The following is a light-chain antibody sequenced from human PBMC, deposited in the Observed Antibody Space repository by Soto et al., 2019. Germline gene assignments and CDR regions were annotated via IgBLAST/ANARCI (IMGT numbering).Light chain of an antibody. CDR1: QSVSSSY. J-gene: IGKJ4*01. CDR3: QQYVTSPT. CDR2: GAS. Sequence: EIVLTQSPGTLSWSAGERATLSCRASQSVSSSYLAWYQQKPGQAPRLLIYGASSRATGIPDRFSGSGSGTDFTLTISRLEPEDFAVYYCQQYVTSPTFGGGTKVEIK. V-gene: IGKV3-20*01.